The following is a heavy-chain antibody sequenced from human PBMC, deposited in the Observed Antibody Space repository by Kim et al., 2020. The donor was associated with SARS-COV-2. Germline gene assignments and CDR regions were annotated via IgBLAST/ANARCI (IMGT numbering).Heavy chain of an antibody. CDR3: AKDRGYYAGPYDY. J-gene: IGHJ4*02. V-gene: IGHV3-33*06. Sequence: GGSLRLSCAASGFTFSSYGMHWVRQAPGKGLEWVAVIWYDGSNKYYADSVKGRFTISRDNSKNTLYLQMNSLRAEDTAVYYCAKDRGYYAGPYDYWGQGTLVTVSS. CDR1: GFTFSSYG. CDR2: IWYDGSNK. D-gene: IGHD3-22*01.